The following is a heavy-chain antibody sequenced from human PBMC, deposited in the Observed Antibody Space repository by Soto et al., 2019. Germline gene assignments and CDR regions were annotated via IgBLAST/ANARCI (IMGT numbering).Heavy chain of an antibody. D-gene: IGHD2-21*02. V-gene: IGHV1-46*01. CDR3: ARERTDCGGDCYPHDAFDI. J-gene: IGHJ3*02. CDR1: GYTFTSYY. Sequence: QVQLVQSGAEVKKPGASVKVSCKASGYTFTSYYMHWVRQAPGQGLEWMGIINPSGGSTGYAQKFQGRVNMTRDTSTSTVYMELSSLRSEDTAVYYCARERTDCGGDCYPHDAFDIWGQGTMVTVSS. CDR2: INPSGGST.